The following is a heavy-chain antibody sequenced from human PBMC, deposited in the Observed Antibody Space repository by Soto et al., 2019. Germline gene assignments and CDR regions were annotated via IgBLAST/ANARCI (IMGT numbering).Heavy chain of an antibody. J-gene: IGHJ4*02. CDR2: INPNSGGT. V-gene: IGHV1-2*02. Sequence: ASVKVSCKASGYTFTGYYMHWVRQAPGQGLGWMGWINPNSGGTNYAQKFQGRVTMTRDTSISTAYMELSRLRSDDTAVYYCARGSSPAARTIFGVVIDYWGQGTLVTVSS. CDR1: GYTFTGYY. CDR3: ARGSSPAARTIFGVVIDY. D-gene: IGHD3-3*01.